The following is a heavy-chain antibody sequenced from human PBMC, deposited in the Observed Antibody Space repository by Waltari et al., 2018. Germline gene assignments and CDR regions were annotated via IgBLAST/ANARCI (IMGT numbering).Heavy chain of an antibody. J-gene: IGHJ4*02. D-gene: IGHD3-10*01. CDR1: GGTFSSHA. Sequence: QVQLVQSGAEVKKPGSSVKVSCKASGGTFSSHAISWVRQAPGQGIEWMGGIIPIFGTANYAQKFQGRVTITADESTSTAYMELSSLRSEDTAVYYCASQITMVRGVDYWGQGTLVTVSS. V-gene: IGHV1-69*01. CDR3: ASQITMVRGVDY. CDR2: IIPIFGTA.